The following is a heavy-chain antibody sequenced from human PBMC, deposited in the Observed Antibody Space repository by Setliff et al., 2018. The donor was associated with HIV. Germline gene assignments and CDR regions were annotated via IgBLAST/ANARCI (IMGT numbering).Heavy chain of an antibody. CDR1: GGSISSDTFY. Sequence: PSETLSLTCTVSGGSISSDTFYWGWIRQPAGKGLEWIGHVYARGNTNYNPSLKSRVTISVDTSKNQFSLHLRSVTAADTAVYYCAEGAVTIGGVLNYWGQGAQVTVSS. J-gene: IGHJ4*02. D-gene: IGHD3-16*01. CDR3: AEGAVTIGGVLNY. V-gene: IGHV4-61*09. CDR2: VYARGNT.